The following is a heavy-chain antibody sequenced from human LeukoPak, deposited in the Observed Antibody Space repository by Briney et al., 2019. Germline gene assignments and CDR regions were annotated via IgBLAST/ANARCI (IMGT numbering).Heavy chain of an antibody. CDR3: ARGDSSSPCYIDY. J-gene: IGHJ4*02. Sequence: PSETLSLTCTVSGGSISSFYWSWIRQPPGKGLEWIGYIYYSGSTNYNPSLKSRVTISLDTSKNQFSLKLSSATAADTAVYYCARGDSSSPCYIDYWGQGILVTVSS. CDR1: GGSISSFY. D-gene: IGHD6-6*01. CDR2: IYYSGST. V-gene: IGHV4-59*01.